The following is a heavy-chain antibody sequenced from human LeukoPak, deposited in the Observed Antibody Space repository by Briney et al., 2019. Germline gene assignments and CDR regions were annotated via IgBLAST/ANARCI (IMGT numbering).Heavy chain of an antibody. V-gene: IGHV1-2*06. D-gene: IGHD1-26*01. Sequence: GASVKVSCKASGYTFTVYCMHWVRQAPGQGLEWMGRINPNSGGTNYAQKFQGRVTMTRDTSISTAYMELSRLRSDDTAVYYCASEVGATNFDYWSQGTLVTVSS. CDR3: ASEVGATNFDY. CDR1: GYTFTVYC. J-gene: IGHJ4*02. CDR2: INPNSGGT.